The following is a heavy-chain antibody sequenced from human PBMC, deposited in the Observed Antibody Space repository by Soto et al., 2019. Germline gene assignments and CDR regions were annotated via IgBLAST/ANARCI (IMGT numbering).Heavy chain of an antibody. CDR1: GFTFSSYA. CDR2: ISYDGTNK. J-gene: IGHJ6*02. Sequence: GGSLRLSCAASGFTFSSYAMNWERKAPGKGLEWVAVISYDGTNKSYAASVKGRFTISRDNSKNTLYLQMNSLGAEDTAVYYCAGERAASGSSYYYYYYGMDVWGQGTTVTV. CDR3: AGERAASGSSYYYYYYGMDV. V-gene: IGHV3-30-3*01. D-gene: IGHD5-18*01.